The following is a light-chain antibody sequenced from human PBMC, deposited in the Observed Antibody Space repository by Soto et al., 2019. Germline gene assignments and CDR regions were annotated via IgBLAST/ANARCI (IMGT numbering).Light chain of an antibody. CDR1: QSISSY. J-gene: IGKJ4*01. CDR3: QQSTTTPLT. Sequence: DIQMTQSPSSLSASVGDRITITCRASQSISSYLNWYQQKPGKAPKLLIRATSSLQSGVPSRFSGSGSGTDFTLTISSLQPEDCATYYSQQSTTTPLTFGGGTKVEIK. V-gene: IGKV1-39*01. CDR2: ATS.